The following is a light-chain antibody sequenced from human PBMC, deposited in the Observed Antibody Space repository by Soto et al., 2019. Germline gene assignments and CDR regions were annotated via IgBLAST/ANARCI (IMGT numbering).Light chain of an antibody. V-gene: IGKV3-11*01. CDR2: DAS. J-gene: IGKJ2*01. CDR1: QSVSSY. CDR3: QQCSIWTYA. Sequence: EIVLTQSPATLSLSPGERATLSCRASQSVSSYLAWYQQKPGQAPRLLIYDASNRAPGIPARCSAGGSGTDVTVTISSLGTEEFAVYYCQQCSIWTYAFGQGTKLEIK.